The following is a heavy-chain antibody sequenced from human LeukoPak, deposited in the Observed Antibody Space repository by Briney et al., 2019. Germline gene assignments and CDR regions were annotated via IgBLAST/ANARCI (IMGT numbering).Heavy chain of an antibody. CDR1: GFTFSSYW. D-gene: IGHD2-15*01. CDR2: IKQDGSEK. V-gene: IGHV3-7*01. Sequence: PGGSLRLSCAASGFTFSSYWMSWVRQAPGKGLEWVANIKQDGSEKYYVDSVKGRFTISRDNAKNSLYLQMNSLRAEDTAVYYCARDCGGSCCSDAFDIWGQGTMVTVSS. J-gene: IGHJ3*02. CDR3: ARDCGGSCCSDAFDI.